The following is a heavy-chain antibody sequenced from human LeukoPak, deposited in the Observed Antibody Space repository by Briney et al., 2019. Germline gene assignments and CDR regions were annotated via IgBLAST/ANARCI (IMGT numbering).Heavy chain of an antibody. CDR2: IYHSGST. J-gene: IGHJ4*02. CDR1: GGSVRGDRYY. Sequence: SETLSLTCTVSGGSVRGDRYYWNWIRQPPGKGLEWVGEIYHSGSTIYNPSLKSRVTIPVDMSKNQFSLKLSSVTAADTAVYYCARGATGSGYLEYYFDYWGQGTLVTVSS. V-gene: IGHV4-61*01. CDR3: ARGATGSGYLEYYFDY. D-gene: IGHD5-12*01.